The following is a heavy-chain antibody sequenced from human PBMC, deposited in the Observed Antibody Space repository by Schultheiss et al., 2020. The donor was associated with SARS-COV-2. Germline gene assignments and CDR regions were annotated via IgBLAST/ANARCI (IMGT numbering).Heavy chain of an antibody. CDR2: IIPIFGTT. CDR1: GGTFSSYA. Sequence: SVKVSCKASGGTFSSYAISWVRQAPGQGLEWMGEIIPIFGTTNYAQKFQGRVTITADESTSTAYMELSSLRSEDTAVYYCARVKYKNLGGWGYYYYGMDVWGQGTTVTVSS. CDR3: ARVKYKNLGGWGYYYYGMDV. J-gene: IGHJ6*02. D-gene: IGHD6-19*01. V-gene: IGHV1-69*13.